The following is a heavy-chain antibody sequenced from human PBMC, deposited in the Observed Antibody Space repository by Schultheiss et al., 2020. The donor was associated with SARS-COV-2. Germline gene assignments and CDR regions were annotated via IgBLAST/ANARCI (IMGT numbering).Heavy chain of an antibody. V-gene: IGHV4-59*05. Sequence: SQTLSLTCTVSGGSISSNYWSWIRQPPGKGLEWIGSIYYSGSTYYNPSLKSRVTISVDTSKNQFSLKLSSVTAADTAVYYCARHGQGYSYGMDVWGQGTTVTVSS. J-gene: IGHJ6*02. CDR2: IYYSGST. CDR1: GGSISSNY. D-gene: IGHD5-24*01. CDR3: ARHGQGYSYGMDV.